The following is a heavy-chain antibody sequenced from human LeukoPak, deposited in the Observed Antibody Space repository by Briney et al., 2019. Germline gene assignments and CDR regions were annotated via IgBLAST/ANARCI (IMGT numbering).Heavy chain of an antibody. D-gene: IGHD3-3*01. CDR1: GGTFSSYA. CDR2: IIPIFGTA. J-gene: IGHJ5*02. Sequence: SVKVSCKASGGTFSSYAISWVRQAPGQGLEWMGRIIPIFGTANYAQKFQGRVTITTGESTSTAYMELSSLRSEDTAVYYCAYDFWSGYYTGYNWFDPWGQGTLVTVSS. V-gene: IGHV1-69*05. CDR3: AYDFWSGYYTGYNWFDP.